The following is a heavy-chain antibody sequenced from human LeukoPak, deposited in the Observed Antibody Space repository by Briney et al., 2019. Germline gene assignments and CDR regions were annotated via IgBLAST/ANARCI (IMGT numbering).Heavy chain of an antibody. J-gene: IGHJ4*02. CDR3: ARDFAAGPRYCSSTSCYGADGPFGDY. CDR1: GFTFNNYA. D-gene: IGHD2-2*01. Sequence: PTGGSLRLSCAASGFTFNNYAMSWVRQAPGKGLEWVAKIKEDGGEIYYVDSVKGRFTISRDNAKNSLYLQMNSLRAEDTAVYYCARDFAAGPRYCSSTSCYGADGPFGDYWGQGTLVTVSS. V-gene: IGHV3-7*01. CDR2: IKEDGGEI.